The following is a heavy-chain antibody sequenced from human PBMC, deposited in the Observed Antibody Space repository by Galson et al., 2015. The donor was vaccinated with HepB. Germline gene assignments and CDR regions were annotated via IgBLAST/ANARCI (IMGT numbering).Heavy chain of an antibody. J-gene: IGHJ3*02. CDR2: IIPIFGTA. D-gene: IGHD1-26*01. CDR3: AIVGATTSSDAFDI. CDR1: GGTFSSYA. Sequence: SVKVSCKASGGTFSSYAISWVRQAPGQGLEWMGGIIPIFGTANYAQKFQGRVTITADESTSTAYMELRSLRSDDTAVYYCAIVGATTSSDAFDIWGQGTMVTVSS. V-gene: IGHV1-69*13.